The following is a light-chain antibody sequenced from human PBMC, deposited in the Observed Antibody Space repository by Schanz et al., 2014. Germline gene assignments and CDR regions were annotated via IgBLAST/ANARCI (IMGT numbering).Light chain of an antibody. V-gene: IGLV2-14*03. J-gene: IGLJ1*01. Sequence: QSALTQPASVSGSPGQSITISCTGTSGDVGAYNYVSWYQHHPGKAPKLMIFDVSHRPSGVSNRFSGSKSGNTASLTISGLQAEDEADYYCSSYTPSSTTLYVFGTGIKLTVL. CDR1: SGDVGAYNY. CDR3: SSYTPSSTTLYV. CDR2: DVS.